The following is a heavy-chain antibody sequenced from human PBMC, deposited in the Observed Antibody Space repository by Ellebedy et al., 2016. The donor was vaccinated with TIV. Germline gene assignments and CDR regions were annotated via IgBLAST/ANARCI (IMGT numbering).Heavy chain of an antibody. Sequence: SETLSLTCTVSGGSISSSSYYWGWIRQPPGKGLEWIGSIYYSGSTYYNPSLKSRVTISVDTSKNQFSLKLSSVTAADTAVYYCARQGPGYIVVVTGWFDPWGQGTLVTVSS. CDR3: ARQGPGYIVVVTGWFDP. CDR2: IYYSGST. D-gene: IGHD2-21*02. J-gene: IGHJ5*02. V-gene: IGHV4-39*01. CDR1: GGSISSSSYY.